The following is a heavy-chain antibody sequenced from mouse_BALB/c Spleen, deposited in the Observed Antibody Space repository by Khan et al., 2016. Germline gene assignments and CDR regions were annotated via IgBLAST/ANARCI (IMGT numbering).Heavy chain of an antibody. Sequence: EVQLQESGPGLVKPSQSLSLTCSVTGYSITSGYYWNWIRQFPGNKLEWMGYISYDGNNNYNPSLKNRISITRDTSKNQFFLKLNSVTTEDTATNYCARWDYGSRKYYFAYWGQGTTLTVSS. CDR2: ISYDGNN. D-gene: IGHD1-1*01. CDR1: GYSITSGYY. CDR3: ARWDYGSRKYYFAY. V-gene: IGHV3-6*02. J-gene: IGHJ2*01.